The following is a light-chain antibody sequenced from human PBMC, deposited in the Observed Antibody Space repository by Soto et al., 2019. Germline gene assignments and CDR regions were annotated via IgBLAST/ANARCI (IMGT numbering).Light chain of an antibody. CDR3: QQSYRTPPFYT. CDR1: QTISNY. Sequence: DIQMTQAPSSLSASVGDRVTITCRASQTISNYLNCFQQKPGKAPKLLIYAESSLQSGVPSRLSGSGSGTDFTLTISGLQHEDFETYDCQQSYRTPPFYTFGQGTRLEIK. CDR2: AES. J-gene: IGKJ2*01. V-gene: IGKV1-39*01.